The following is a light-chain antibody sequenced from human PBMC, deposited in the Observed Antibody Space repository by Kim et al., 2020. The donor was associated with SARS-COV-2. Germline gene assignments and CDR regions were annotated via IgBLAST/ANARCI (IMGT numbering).Light chain of an antibody. V-gene: IGKV3-20*01. CDR3: QQYGSAPPT. J-gene: IGKJ5*01. Sequence: SPGDRATLSCRASQSISSNYIAWFQKKPGQAPRLVIYDAFSRATGIPDRFSGSGSGTDFTLTFSRLEPEDFAVYHCQQYGSAPPTFGQGTRLEI. CDR1: QSISSNY. CDR2: DAF.